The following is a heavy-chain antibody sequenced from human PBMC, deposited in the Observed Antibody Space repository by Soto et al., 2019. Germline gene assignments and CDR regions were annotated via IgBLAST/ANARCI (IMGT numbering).Heavy chain of an antibody. D-gene: IGHD1-1*01. Sequence: ASVKVSCKASGYTFTSYGISWVRQAPGQGLEWMGWISAYNGNTNYAQKLQGRVTMTTDTSTSTAYMELRSLRSDDTAVYYCAGDWACGKYDKNHDAFDIWGQGTAVNV. CDR3: AGDWACGKYDKNHDAFDI. V-gene: IGHV1-18*01. CDR1: GYTFTSYG. CDR2: ISAYNGNT. J-gene: IGHJ3*02.